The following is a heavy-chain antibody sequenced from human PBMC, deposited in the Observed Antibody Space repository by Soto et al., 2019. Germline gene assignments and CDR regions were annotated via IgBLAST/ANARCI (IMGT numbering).Heavy chain of an antibody. Sequence: ASVKVSCKASGYTFTSYYMHWVRQAPGQGLEWMGIINPSGGSTSYAQKFQGRVTMTRDTSTSTVYMELSSLRSEDTAVYYCARESTAAGKYNWFDPWGQGTLVTVSS. J-gene: IGHJ5*02. CDR3: ARESTAAGKYNWFDP. V-gene: IGHV1-46*01. CDR2: INPSGGST. D-gene: IGHD6-13*01. CDR1: GYTFTSYY.